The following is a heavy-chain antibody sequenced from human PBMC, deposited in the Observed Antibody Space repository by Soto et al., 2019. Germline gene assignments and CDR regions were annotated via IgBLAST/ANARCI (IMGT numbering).Heavy chain of an antibody. Sequence: QVQLVESGGGVVQPGRSLRLTCAASGFTFSSNGMHWVRQGPGKGLEWVALVAYDGSKTYYGDSVRGRFTISRDNSENTLYLQMNSLRAEDTAVYYCARWVGGSMYDNSGKYDSWGQGTLVTVSS. CDR1: GFTFSSNG. J-gene: IGHJ5*01. D-gene: IGHD3-22*01. CDR3: ARWVGGSMYDNSGKYDS. V-gene: IGHV3-30*03. CDR2: VAYDGSKT.